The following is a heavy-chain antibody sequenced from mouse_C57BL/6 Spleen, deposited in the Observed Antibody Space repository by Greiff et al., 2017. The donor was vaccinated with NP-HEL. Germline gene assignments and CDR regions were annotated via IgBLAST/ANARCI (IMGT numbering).Heavy chain of an antibody. CDR1: GYSFTSYW. D-gene: IGHD2-1*01. Sequence: QVQLQQPGAELVKPGASVKMSCKASGYSFTSYWITWVKQRPGQGLEWIGDIYPGSGSTNYNEKFKSKATLTVDTSSSTAYMQLSSLTSEDSAVYYCARKFYGNSQDYWGQGTTLTVSS. J-gene: IGHJ2*01. CDR3: ARKFYGNSQDY. V-gene: IGHV1-55*01. CDR2: IYPGSGST.